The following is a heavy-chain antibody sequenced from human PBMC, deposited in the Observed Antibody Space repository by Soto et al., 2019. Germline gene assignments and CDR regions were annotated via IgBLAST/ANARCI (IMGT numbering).Heavy chain of an antibody. Sequence: GGSLRLSCAASGFTFSSYWMSWVRQAPGKGLEWVANIKQDGSEKYYVDSVKGRFTISRDNAKNSLYLQMNSLRAEDTAVYYCARDKRGDIVLMVYAPLYYYYYMDVWGQGTTVTVSS. V-gene: IGHV3-7*03. D-gene: IGHD2-8*01. J-gene: IGHJ6*02. CDR3: ARDKRGDIVLMVYAPLYYYYYMDV. CDR2: IKQDGSEK. CDR1: GFTFSSYW.